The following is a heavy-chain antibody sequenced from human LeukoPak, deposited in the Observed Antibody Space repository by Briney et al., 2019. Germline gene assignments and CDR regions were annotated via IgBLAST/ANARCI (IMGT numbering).Heavy chain of an antibody. D-gene: IGHD3-16*01. V-gene: IGHV4-39*07. CDR2: IYYSGDT. CDR1: GESISSNTY. CDR3: ARAPLRGPGLDYFDF. Sequence: SETLSLTCSVSGESISSNTYWGWIRQPPGEGLEWIGSIYYSGDTYYNPSLKSRVTISVDTPKNQFSLKLGSVTAADTAVYYCARAPLRGPGLDYFDFWGQGNLVTVSS. J-gene: IGHJ4*02.